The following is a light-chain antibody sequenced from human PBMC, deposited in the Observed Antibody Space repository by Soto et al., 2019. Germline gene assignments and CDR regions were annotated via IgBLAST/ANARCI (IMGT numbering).Light chain of an antibody. CDR3: KSYVRSITSV. Sequence: QSVLTQPPSASGSPGQSVTISCTGTKNDIGVYDFVSWYQHHPGKAPRLIIYEVVQRPSGVPDRFSGSKSGNTASLTVSGLQAADDADYCCKSYVRSITSVFGSGTKGTGL. CDR2: EVV. J-gene: IGLJ1*01. V-gene: IGLV2-8*01. CDR1: KNDIGVYDF.